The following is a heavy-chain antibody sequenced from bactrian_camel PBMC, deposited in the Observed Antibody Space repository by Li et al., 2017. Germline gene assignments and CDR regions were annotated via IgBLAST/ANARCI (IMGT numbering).Heavy chain of an antibody. CDR1: GYPFSTYY. Sequence: DVQLVESGGDLEQPGGSRRLSCAASGYPFSTYYMAWFRQAPGEEREGVASIDTDGNTKYEDSVKGRFTISQGNAKNTVILQMNNLKPEDTAKYYCAFRDAFYSDHGWLLPHDYDYWGQGTQVTVS. CDR3: AFRDAFYSDHGWLLPHDYDY. CDR2: IDTDGNT. J-gene: IGHJ4*01. V-gene: IGHV3S10*01. D-gene: IGHD4*01.